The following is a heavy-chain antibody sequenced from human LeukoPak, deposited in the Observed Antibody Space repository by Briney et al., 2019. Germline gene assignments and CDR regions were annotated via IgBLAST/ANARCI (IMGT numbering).Heavy chain of an antibody. V-gene: IGHV1-58*02. CDR3: AAGACYYGSGKNNYYYYRMDV. J-gene: IGHJ6*02. D-gene: IGHD3-10*01. Sequence: SVKVSCKASGFTFTSSAMQWVRQARGQRLEWIGWIVVGSGNTNYAQKFQERVTITRDMSTSTAYMELSSLRSEDTAVYYCAAGACYYGSGKNNYYYYRMDVWGQGTTVTVSS. CDR2: IVVGSGNT. CDR1: GFTFTSSA.